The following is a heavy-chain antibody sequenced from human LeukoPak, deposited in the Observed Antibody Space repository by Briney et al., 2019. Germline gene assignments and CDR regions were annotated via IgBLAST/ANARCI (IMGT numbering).Heavy chain of an antibody. CDR1: GFTFTSYW. CDR3: ARGYCSGSSCYSGFYFDY. D-gene: IGHD2-15*01. J-gene: IGHJ4*02. Sequence: QPGGSLRLSCVASGFTFTSYWMSWVRQAPGKGLEWVANIKQDEIERYFVDSVKGRFTLSRDNAKNSLYLQMNSLRAEDTAVYYCARGYCSGSSCYSGFYFDYWGQGALVTVSS. V-gene: IGHV3-7*01. CDR2: IKQDEIER.